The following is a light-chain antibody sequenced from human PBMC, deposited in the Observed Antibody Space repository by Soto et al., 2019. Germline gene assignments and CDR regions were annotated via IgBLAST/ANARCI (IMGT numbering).Light chain of an antibody. CDR1: HSVDSSY. J-gene: IGKJ4*01. CDR2: ETS. V-gene: IGKV3-20*01. Sequence: VLTQSPRALTLSQVERATLSFRASHSVDSSYWAWYQQRPGQAPRLLIYETSSRATGIPDRFSGSGSGTDFTLTVSRLEPEDFAVYFCQQYGSYPLTFGGGTKVDI. CDR3: QQYGSYPLT.